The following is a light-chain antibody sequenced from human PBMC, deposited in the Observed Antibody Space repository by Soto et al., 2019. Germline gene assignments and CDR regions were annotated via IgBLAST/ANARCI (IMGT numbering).Light chain of an antibody. CDR3: QTWGTGIQV. J-gene: IGLJ2*01. Sequence: QSVLTQSPSASASLGASVKLTCTLSSGHSSYAIAWHQQLPEKGPRYLMKLNSDGSHSKGDGIPDRFSGSSSGAERYLTISSLQSEDEADYYCQTWGTGIQVFGGGTKLTVL. CDR1: SGHSSYA. V-gene: IGLV4-69*01. CDR2: LNSDGSH.